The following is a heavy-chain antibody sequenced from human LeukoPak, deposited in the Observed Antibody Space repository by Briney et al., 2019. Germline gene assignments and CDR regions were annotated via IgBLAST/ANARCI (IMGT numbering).Heavy chain of an antibody. D-gene: IGHD2-2*01. Sequence: SVKVSCKASGGTFSSYAISWVRQAPGQGLEWIGGIIPIFGTANYAQKFQGRVTITADESTSTAYMELSSLRSEDTAVYYCARDPTDCSSTSCRSYYYYYGMDVWGQGTTVTVSS. CDR1: GGTFSSYA. J-gene: IGHJ6*02. CDR3: ARDPTDCSSTSCRSYYYYYGMDV. CDR2: IIPIFGTA. V-gene: IGHV1-69*13.